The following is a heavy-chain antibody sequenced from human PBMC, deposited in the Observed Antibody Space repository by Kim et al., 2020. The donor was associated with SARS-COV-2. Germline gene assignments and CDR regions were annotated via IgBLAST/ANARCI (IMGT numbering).Heavy chain of an antibody. D-gene: IGHD2-15*01. CDR2: ISAYNGNT. CDR3: ARARVKYCGGGSCPYYFDY. Sequence: ASVKVSCKASGYTFTSYGISWVRQAPGQGLEWMGWISAYNGNTNYAQKLQGRVTMTTDTSTSTAYMELRSLGSDDTAVYYCARARVKYCGGGSCPYYFDYWGQGTLVTVSS. V-gene: IGHV1-18*04. J-gene: IGHJ4*02. CDR1: GYTFTSYG.